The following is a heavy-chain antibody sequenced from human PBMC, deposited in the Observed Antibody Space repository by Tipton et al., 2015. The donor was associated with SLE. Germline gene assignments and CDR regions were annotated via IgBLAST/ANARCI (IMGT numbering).Heavy chain of an antibody. CDR2: INHSGST. CDR3: ARRPSSSWLYWFDP. CDR1: GGSFSGYY. D-gene: IGHD6-13*01. V-gene: IGHV4-34*01. Sequence: TLSLTCAVYGGSFSGYYWSWIRQPPGKGLEWIGEINHSGSTNYNPSLKSRVNISVDTSKNQFSLKLSSVTAADTAVYYCARRPSSSWLYWFDPWGQGTLVTVSS. J-gene: IGHJ5*02.